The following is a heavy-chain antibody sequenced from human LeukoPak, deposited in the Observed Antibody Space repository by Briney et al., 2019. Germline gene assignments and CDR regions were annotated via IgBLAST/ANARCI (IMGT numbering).Heavy chain of an antibody. CDR3: AKDGWVTTTTREDY. V-gene: IGHV3-23*01. J-gene: IGHJ4*02. CDR2: ISSGGSTT. D-gene: IGHD4-17*01. Sequence: GGSLRLSCAASGFSFSTSAMCWVRQAPGKGLEWVSTISSGGSTTFYVDSVKGRFTISRDNSKNTLYLQMNSLRAEDTALYYCAKDGWVTTTTREDYWGQGTLVTVSS. CDR1: GFSFSTSA.